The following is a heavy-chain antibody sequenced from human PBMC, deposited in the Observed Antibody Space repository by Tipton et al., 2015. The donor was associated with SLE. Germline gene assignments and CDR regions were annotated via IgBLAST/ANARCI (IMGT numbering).Heavy chain of an antibody. Sequence: SLRLSCSVSGASITSAGYYWSWMRHHPGKGLEWIGNIYFSGTTYYNPSLRSRVSISVDTSKDQFSLNLASVTAADTGVYYCARRGDWQYYVPSWGPGTLVTVS. CDR1: GASITSAGYY. D-gene: IGHD3-16*01. J-gene: IGHJ4*02. CDR2: IYFSGTT. V-gene: IGHV4-31*02. CDR3: ARRGDWQYYVPS.